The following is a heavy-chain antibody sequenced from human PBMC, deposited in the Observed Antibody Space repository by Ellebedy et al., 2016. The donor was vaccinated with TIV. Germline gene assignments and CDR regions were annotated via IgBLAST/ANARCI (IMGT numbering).Heavy chain of an antibody. V-gene: IGHV1-2*02. Sequence: AASVKVSCKASGYTFTDYYMPWVRQAPGQGPEWMGWINTNSGGTNYAQKFQGRVTMTRDMSISTAYIELSRLRSDDTAVYYCAKASVSGTEFDFWGQGTLVTASS. CDR2: INTNSGGT. J-gene: IGHJ4*02. CDR3: AKASVSGTEFDF. D-gene: IGHD6-19*01. CDR1: GYTFTDYY.